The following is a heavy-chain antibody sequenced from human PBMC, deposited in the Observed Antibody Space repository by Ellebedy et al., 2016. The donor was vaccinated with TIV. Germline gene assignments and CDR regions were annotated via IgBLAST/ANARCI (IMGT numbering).Heavy chain of an antibody. CDR1: GFTLSDYY. Sequence: GGSLRLXXAVSGFTLSDYYMSWIRQAPGKGPEWAAYISDGGTIVSYTDSVKGRFTISRDSSRDSLYLHMRSLRAEDTAVYYCARARIDSQDYYYGMDVWGQGTTVTVSS. CDR3: ARARIDSQDYYYGMDV. CDR2: ISDGGTIV. J-gene: IGHJ6*01. D-gene: IGHD2/OR15-2a*01. V-gene: IGHV3-11*01.